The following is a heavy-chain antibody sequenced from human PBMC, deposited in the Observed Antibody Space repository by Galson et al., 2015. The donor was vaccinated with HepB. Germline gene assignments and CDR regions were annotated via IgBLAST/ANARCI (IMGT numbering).Heavy chain of an antibody. J-gene: IGHJ3*02. D-gene: IGHD3-10*01. Sequence: SLRLSCAASGFTFSSYAMNWVRQAPGKGLEWVSHITASRSATYYTDSVKGRFTISGDNAKNSLYLQMNSLRDDDTAVYYCARDGGSYYSAAVDIWGQGTMVTVSS. CDR1: GFTFSSYA. CDR2: ITASRSAT. CDR3: ARDGGSYYSAAVDI. V-gene: IGHV3-48*02.